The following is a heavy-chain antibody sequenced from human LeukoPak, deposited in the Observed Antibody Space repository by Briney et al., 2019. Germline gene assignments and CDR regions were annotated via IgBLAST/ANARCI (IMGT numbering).Heavy chain of an antibody. CDR2: INPSGGST. Sequence: ASVKVSCKASGYTFTSYYMHWVRQAPGQGLEWMGIINPSGGSTSCAQKFQGRVTMTRDTSTSTVYMELSSLRSEDTAVYYCARDLGGPAHCSGGSCYSGIDYWGQGTLVTVSS. CDR3: ARDLGGPAHCSGGSCYSGIDY. D-gene: IGHD2-15*01. CDR1: GYTFTSYY. J-gene: IGHJ4*02. V-gene: IGHV1-46*01.